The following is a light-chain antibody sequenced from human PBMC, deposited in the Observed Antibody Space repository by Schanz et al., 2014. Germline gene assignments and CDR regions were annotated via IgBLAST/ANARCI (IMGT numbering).Light chain of an antibody. CDR3: SSHTSGSTLL. J-gene: IGLJ3*02. CDR1: SSDVGRYNY. V-gene: IGLV2-14*01. Sequence: QSALTQPASVSGSPGQSITISCTGTSSDVGRYNYVSWYQQHPGKAPKLMIYDVTNRPSGVSNRFSGSKSGNTASLTVSGLQAEDEGDYYCSSHTSGSTLLFGGGTKLTVL. CDR2: DVT.